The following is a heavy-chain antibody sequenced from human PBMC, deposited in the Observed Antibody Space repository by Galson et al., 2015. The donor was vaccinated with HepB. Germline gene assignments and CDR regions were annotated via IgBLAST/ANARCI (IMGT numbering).Heavy chain of an antibody. D-gene: IGHD1-26*01. Sequence: QSGAEVKKPGESLRISCKGSGYSFTSYWISWVRQMPGKGLEWMGRIDPSDSYTNYSPSFQGHVTISADKSISTAYLQWSSLKASDTAMYYCAMTRAWELPNYYYYYGMDVWGQGTTVTVSS. CDR1: GYSFTSYW. CDR2: IDPSDSYT. V-gene: IGHV5-10-1*01. CDR3: AMTRAWELPNYYYYYGMDV. J-gene: IGHJ6*02.